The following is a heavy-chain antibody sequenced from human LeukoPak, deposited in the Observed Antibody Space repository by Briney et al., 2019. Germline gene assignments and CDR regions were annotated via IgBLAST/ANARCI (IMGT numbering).Heavy chain of an antibody. CDR3: ARGLKLPDDY. Sequence: SETLSLTCAVYGGSFSAYYWSWIRQPPGKGLEWIGEINHSGSTNYNPSLKSRVTISVDTSKNQFPLKLSSVTAADTAVYYCARGLKLPDDYWGQGTLVTVSS. V-gene: IGHV4-34*01. CDR2: INHSGST. J-gene: IGHJ4*02. D-gene: IGHD2-15*01. CDR1: GGSFSAYY.